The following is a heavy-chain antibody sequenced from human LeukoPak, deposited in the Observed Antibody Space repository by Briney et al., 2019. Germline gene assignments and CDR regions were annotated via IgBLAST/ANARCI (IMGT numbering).Heavy chain of an antibody. CDR1: GFTFSSYE. V-gene: IGHV3-48*03. CDR2: ISSSGSTI. CDR3: ARFHDYSNYGRYYYYGMDV. Sequence: PGGSLRLSCAASGFTFSSYEMNWVRQAPGKGLEWVSYISSSGSTIYYADSVKVRFTISRDNAKNSLYLQMNSLRAEDTAVYYCARFHDYSNYGRYYYYGMDVWGQGTTVTASS. D-gene: IGHD4-11*01. J-gene: IGHJ6*02.